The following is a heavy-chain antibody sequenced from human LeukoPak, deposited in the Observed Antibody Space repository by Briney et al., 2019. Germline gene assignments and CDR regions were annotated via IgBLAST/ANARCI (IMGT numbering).Heavy chain of an antibody. CDR3: ARGKDIVVVPAYNWFDP. D-gene: IGHD2-2*01. CDR2: MNPNSGNT. Sequence: ASVKFSCKASGYTFTSYDINWVRQATGQGLEWMGWMNPNSGNTGYAQKFQGRVTMTRNTSISTAYMELSSLRSEDTAVYYCARGKDIVVVPAYNWFDPWGQGTLVTVSS. CDR1: GYTFTSYD. V-gene: IGHV1-8*01. J-gene: IGHJ5*02.